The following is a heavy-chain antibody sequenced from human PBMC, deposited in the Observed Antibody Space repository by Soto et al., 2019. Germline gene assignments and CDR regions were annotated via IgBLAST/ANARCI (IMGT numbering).Heavy chain of an antibody. V-gene: IGHV3-30-3*01. D-gene: IGHD5-12*01. CDR3: ARSGRRGPRGLGMATITHYYYYGMDV. CDR2: ISYDGSNK. CDR1: GFTFSSYA. Sequence: GGSLRLSCAASGFTFSSYAMHWVRQAPGKGLEWVAVISYDGSNKYYADSVKGRFTISRDNSKNTLYLQMNSLRAEDTAVYYCARSGRRGPRGLGMATITHYYYYGMDVWGHGTTATVSS. J-gene: IGHJ6*02.